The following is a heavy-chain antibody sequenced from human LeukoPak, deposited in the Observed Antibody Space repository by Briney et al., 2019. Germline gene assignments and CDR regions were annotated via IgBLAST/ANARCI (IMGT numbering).Heavy chain of an antibody. V-gene: IGHV4-34*01. CDR1: GGSFSGYY. D-gene: IGHD6-19*01. J-gene: IGHJ4*02. CDR2: INHSGST. CDR3: ARGGGSGWTKGYYFDY. Sequence: PSETLSLTCAVYGGSFSGYYWSWIRQPPGKGLEWIGEINHSGSTNYNPSLKSRVTISVDTSKNQFSLKLSSVTAADTAVYYCARGGGSGWTKGYYFDYWGQGTLVTVSS.